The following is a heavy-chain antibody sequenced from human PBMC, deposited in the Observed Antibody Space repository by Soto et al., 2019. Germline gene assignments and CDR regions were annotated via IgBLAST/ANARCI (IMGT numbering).Heavy chain of an antibody. CDR2: ATPYGRA. D-gene: IGHD3-10*01. J-gene: IGHJ3*01. CDR1: GVPFNSYV. V-gene: IGHV4-34*01. CDR3: TTSGGDWPDSFAL. Sequence: NPSETLSLTCAVYGVPFNSYVRNWVRQRPGKGLEWIGEATPYGRAKYNPSLKSRVTISKETSKNQFSREVRSLTAADTAVYYCTTSGGDWPDSFALWGQGAMVT.